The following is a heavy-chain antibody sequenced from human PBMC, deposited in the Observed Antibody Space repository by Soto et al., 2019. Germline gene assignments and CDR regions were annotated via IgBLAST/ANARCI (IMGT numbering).Heavy chain of an antibody. J-gene: IGHJ4*02. D-gene: IGHD2-2*01. CDR2: IYYSGST. CDR1: GGSISSSSYY. Sequence: PSETLSLTCTVSGGSISSSSYYWGWIRQPPGKGLEWIGSIYYSGSTYYNPSLKSRVTISVDTSKNQFSLKLSSVTAADTAVYYCASGPGVVVRRLFDYWGQGTLVSVSS. CDR3: ASGPGVVVRRLFDY. V-gene: IGHV4-39*01.